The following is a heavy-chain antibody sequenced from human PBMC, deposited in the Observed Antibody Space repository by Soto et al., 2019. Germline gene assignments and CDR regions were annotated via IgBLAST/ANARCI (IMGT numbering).Heavy chain of an antibody. CDR2: IYSGGST. CDR1: GFTVSSNY. D-gene: IGHD1-7*01. Sequence: PGGSLRLSRAASGFTVSSNYMSWVRQAPGKGLEWVSVIYSGGSTYYADSVKGRFTISRDNAKNTLYLQMNSLRAEDTAVYYCASSYNWNYSPPWSNDAFDIRGQGTMVTVSS. CDR3: ASSYNWNYSPPWSNDAFDI. V-gene: IGHV3-53*05. J-gene: IGHJ3*02.